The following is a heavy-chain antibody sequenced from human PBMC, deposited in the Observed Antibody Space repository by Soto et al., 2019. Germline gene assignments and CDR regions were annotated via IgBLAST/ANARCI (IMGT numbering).Heavy chain of an antibody. D-gene: IGHD3-22*01. CDR3: ARLARVRGSDSSGYPSSPYYYYYGMDV. CDR1: GYSFTSYW. J-gene: IGHJ6*02. Sequence: PGESLKISCKGSGYSFTSYWIGWVRQMPGKGLEWMGIIYPGDSDTRYSPSFQGQVTISADKSISTAYLQWSGLKASDTAMYYCARLARVRGSDSSGYPSSPYYYYYGMDVWGQGTTVTVSS. V-gene: IGHV5-51*01. CDR2: IYPGDSDT.